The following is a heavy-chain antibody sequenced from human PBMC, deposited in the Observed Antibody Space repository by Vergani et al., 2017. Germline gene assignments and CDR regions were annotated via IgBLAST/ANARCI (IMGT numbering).Heavy chain of an antibody. CDR2: ISSGGGDI. CDR1: GFTFDTYT. V-gene: IGHV3-23*01. J-gene: IGHJ4*02. D-gene: IGHD1-26*01. Sequence: EVQLLESGGGLVQPGGSRRLSCAGAGFTFDTYTMAYVRQAPGKGLEWVATISSGGGDIFYADSVKGRFTISRDNSKNTLYLQMNSLRAEDTAVYYCAKDGATGSYDYWGQGTLVTVSS. CDR3: AKDGATGSYDY.